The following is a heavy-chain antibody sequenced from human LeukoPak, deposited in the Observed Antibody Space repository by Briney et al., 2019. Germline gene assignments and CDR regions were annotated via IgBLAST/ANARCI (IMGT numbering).Heavy chain of an antibody. D-gene: IGHD6-13*01. CDR2: IYPGDSDT. CDR1: GYIFTSYW. V-gene: IGHV5-51*01. J-gene: IGHJ3*02. Sequence: GESLKISCKGSGYIFTSYWIGWVRQMPGKGLEWLGIIYPGDSDTRYSPSFQGQVTISADKSITTAYLQWSSLKASDTAMYYCARRSIAAAGDAFDIWGQGTMVTVSP. CDR3: ARRSIAAAGDAFDI.